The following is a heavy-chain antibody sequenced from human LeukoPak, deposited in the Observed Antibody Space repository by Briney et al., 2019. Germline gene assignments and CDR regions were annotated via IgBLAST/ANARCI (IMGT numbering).Heavy chain of an antibody. J-gene: IGHJ4*02. Sequence: PGGSQRLSCAASGFTFSSYGMHWVRQAPGKGLEWVAVISYDGSNKYYADSVKGRFTISRDNSKNTLYLQMNSLRAEDTAVYYCAKESRYYDSSGYYYGYFDYWGQGTLVTVSS. V-gene: IGHV3-30*18. CDR1: GFTFSSYG. CDR2: ISYDGSNK. D-gene: IGHD3-22*01. CDR3: AKESRYYDSSGYYYGYFDY.